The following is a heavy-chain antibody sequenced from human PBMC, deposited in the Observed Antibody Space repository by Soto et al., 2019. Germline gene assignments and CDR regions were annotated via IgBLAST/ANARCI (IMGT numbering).Heavy chain of an antibody. D-gene: IGHD5-12*01. Sequence: GGSLRLSCAASGFTFTKGWMTWVRQAPGKGLEWVAHIKQDGTETKYVDSVRGRFTISRDNAKNSLYLQMNSLGAEDTAVYYCARDRGYKAFDIWGQGTMVTVSS. CDR2: IKQDGTET. V-gene: IGHV3-7*01. J-gene: IGHJ3*02. CDR3: ARDRGYKAFDI. CDR1: GFTFTKGW.